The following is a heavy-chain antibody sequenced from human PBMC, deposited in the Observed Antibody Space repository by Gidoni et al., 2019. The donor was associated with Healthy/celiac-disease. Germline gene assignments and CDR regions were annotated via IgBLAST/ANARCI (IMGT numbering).Heavy chain of an antibody. J-gene: IGHJ6*02. CDR2: IKSKTDGGKA. Sequence: EVQLVESGGGLVKPGGSLRLSCAASGFPFSNAWMSWVRQAPGRGLGWGGSIKSKTDGGKADYAAPGKGRFAIARKDTKNTLYLRMSSLKTEDTAVYYCTTSMVQGVIIRYYYGMDVWGQGTTVTVSS. D-gene: IGHD3-10*01. CDR1: GFPFSNAW. V-gene: IGHV3-15*01. CDR3: TTSMVQGVIIRYYYGMDV.